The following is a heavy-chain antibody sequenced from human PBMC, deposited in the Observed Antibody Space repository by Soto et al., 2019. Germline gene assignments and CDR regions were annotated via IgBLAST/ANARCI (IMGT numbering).Heavy chain of an antibody. V-gene: IGHV6-1*01. Sequence: TLSLTCAISGDSVSSNNVGWHWIRQSPSRGLEWLGKTYYRSKWYNDYAASVKSRITINPDTSENQFSLQLNSVTPEDTAVYYCTRSMRYGMDVWGQGTTVTVSS. CDR1: GDSVSSNNVG. J-gene: IGHJ6*02. CDR3: TRSMRYGMDV. CDR2: TYYRSKWYN.